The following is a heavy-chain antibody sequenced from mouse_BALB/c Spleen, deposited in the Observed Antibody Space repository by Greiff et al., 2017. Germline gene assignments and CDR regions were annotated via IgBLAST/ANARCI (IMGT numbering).Heavy chain of an antibody. J-gene: IGHJ4*01. CDR2: IWSGGST. D-gene: IGHD3-3*01. V-gene: IGHV2-2*02. Sequence: VKLMESGPGLVQPSQSLSITCTVSGFSLTSYGVHWVRQSPGKGLEWLGVIWSGGSTDYNAAFISRLSISKDNSKSQVFFKMNSLQANDTAIYYCARNSRAYVDAMDYWGQGTSVTVSS. CDR1: GFSLTSYG. CDR3: ARNSRAYVDAMDY.